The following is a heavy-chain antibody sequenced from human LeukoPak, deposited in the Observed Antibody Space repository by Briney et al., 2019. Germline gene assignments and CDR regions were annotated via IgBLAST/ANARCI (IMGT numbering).Heavy chain of an antibody. CDR1: GFTFSSYA. V-gene: IGHV3-23*01. D-gene: IGHD3-22*01. Sequence: PGGSLRLSCAASGFTFSSYAMSWVRQTPGKGLEWVSVVSASGSSTYDADSVKGRFTISRDNSENTLYLQMNSLRAEDTAVYYCARHVVAVGFDYWGQGTLVTVSS. J-gene: IGHJ4*02. CDR3: ARHVVAVGFDY. CDR2: VSASGSST.